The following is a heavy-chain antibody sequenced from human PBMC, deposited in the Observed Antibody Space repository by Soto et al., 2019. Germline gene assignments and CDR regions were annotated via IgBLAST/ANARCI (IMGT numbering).Heavy chain of an antibody. J-gene: IGHJ4*02. D-gene: IGHD3-22*01. CDR1: GYTFTSYG. Sequence: ASVKVSCKASGYTFTSYGISWVRQAPGQGLEWMGWISAYNGNTNYAQKLQGRVTMTTDTSTSTAYMELRSLRSDDTAVYYCARERNPTYYYDSSGYYYGDYWGQGTLVTVSS. CDR3: ARERNPTYYYDSSGYYYGDY. CDR2: ISAYNGNT. V-gene: IGHV1-18*01.